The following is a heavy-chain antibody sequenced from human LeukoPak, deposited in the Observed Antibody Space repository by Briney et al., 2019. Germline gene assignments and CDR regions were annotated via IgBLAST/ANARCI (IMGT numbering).Heavy chain of an antibody. J-gene: IGHJ4*02. D-gene: IGHD6-13*01. CDR3: ARQQLSQLYYFDY. CDR1: GGSISSYY. CDR2: IYYSGST. Sequence: SETLSLTCTVSGGSISSYYWSWIREPPGKGLEWIGYIYYSGSTNYNPSLKSRVTISVDTSKNQFSLKLSSVTAADTAVYYCARQQLSQLYYFDYWGQGTLVTVSS. V-gene: IGHV4-59*01.